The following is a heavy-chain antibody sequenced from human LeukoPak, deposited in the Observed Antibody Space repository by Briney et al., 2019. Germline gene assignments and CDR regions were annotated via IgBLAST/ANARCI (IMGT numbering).Heavy chain of an antibody. CDR1: GFTFSSYV. CDR2: ISGSGSST. V-gene: IGHV3-23*01. CDR3: AKGGPVSGNYYFFDY. D-gene: IGHD1-26*01. J-gene: IGHJ4*02. Sequence: GGSLRLSCAASGFTFSSYVMSWVCQAPGKGLDWVSAISGSGSSTDYAESVKGRFTISRDNSKNTLYLQMNSLRAEDTAVYYCAKGGPVSGNYYFFDYWGQGTLVTVSS.